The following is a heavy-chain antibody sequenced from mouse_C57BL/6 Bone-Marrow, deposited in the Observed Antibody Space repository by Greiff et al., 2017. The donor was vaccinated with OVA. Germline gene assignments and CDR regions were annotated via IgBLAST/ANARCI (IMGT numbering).Heavy chain of an antibody. CDR1: GFTCSDFY. CDR3: ARDAHGYYPFDY. V-gene: IGHV7-1*01. Sequence: EVQVVESGGGLVQSGRSLRLSCATSGFTCSDFYMEGVRQAPGKGLEWIAASRNKANDYTTEYSAYVKGRFIVSRDTSQSILYLQMNALRAEDTAIYYCARDAHGYYPFDYWGQGTTLTVSS. J-gene: IGHJ2*01. CDR2: SRNKANDYTT. D-gene: IGHD2-3*01.